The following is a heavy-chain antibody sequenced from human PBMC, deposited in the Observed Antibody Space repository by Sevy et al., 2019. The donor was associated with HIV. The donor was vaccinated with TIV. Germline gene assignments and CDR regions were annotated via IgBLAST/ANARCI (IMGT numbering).Heavy chain of an antibody. CDR3: ARDSDFWSGYSYY. J-gene: IGHJ4*02. V-gene: IGHV3-11*04. CDR2: ISSSGSTI. D-gene: IGHD3-3*01. CDR1: GFTFSDYY. Sequence: GGSLRLSCAASGFTFSDYYMSWIRQAPGKGLEWVSYISSSGSTIYYADSVKGRFTISGDNAKNSLYLQMNSLRAEDTAVYYCARDSDFWSGYSYYWGQGTLVTVSS.